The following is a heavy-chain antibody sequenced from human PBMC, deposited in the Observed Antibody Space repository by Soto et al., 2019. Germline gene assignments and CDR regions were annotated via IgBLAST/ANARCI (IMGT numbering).Heavy chain of an antibody. V-gene: IGHV3-23*01. CDR1: GFIFSSYS. CDR2: FRTGGDDGTT. D-gene: IGHD3-10*01. Sequence: EVQVLESGGGLVQPGGSLRLSCAASGFIFSSYSMSWVRQAPGKGLEWVSGFRTGGDDGTTYYADSVKGRFTISRDNSKNTLFLQMNSLRAEDTAIYYCAKKVNSGPGSQYFDYWGQGTLVTVSS. CDR3: AKKVNSGPGSQYFDY. J-gene: IGHJ4*02.